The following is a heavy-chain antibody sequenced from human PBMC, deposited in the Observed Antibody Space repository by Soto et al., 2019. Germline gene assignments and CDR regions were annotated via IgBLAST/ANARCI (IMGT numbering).Heavy chain of an antibody. J-gene: IGHJ4*02. CDR1: GASISNFY. V-gene: IGHV4-4*07. CDR3: AKGGTYYFDS. Sequence: SETLSLTCSVSGASISNFYWSWIRQSAGKGLEWIGRLYTRGTTDYNPSLKSRVTMSIDTSKNRVSLSLTSVTTADTAVYYCAKGGTYYFDSWGQGIVVTVSS. CDR2: LYTRGTT. D-gene: IGHD3-16*01.